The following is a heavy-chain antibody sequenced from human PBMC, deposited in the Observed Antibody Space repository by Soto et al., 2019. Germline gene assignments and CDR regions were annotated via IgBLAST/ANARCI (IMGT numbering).Heavy chain of an antibody. D-gene: IGHD2-2*01. J-gene: IGHJ6*02. V-gene: IGHV1-69*13. CDR1: GGTFGSYA. CDR2: IIPILNSP. Sequence: SVKVSCKASGGTFGSYAITWVRRAPGQGLEWLGGIIPILNSPAYAQKFQARVVITADEITNTAYMELNSLRFDDTAVYYCAREAPYCTSATCPKSYDMDVWGQGTTVTVSS. CDR3: AREAPYCTSATCPKSYDMDV.